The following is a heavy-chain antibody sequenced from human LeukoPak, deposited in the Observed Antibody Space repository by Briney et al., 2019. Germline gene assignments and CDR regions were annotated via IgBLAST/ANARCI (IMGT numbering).Heavy chain of an antibody. CDR1: GGSLSSGDYY. CDR3: ASWTTVSLNFDY. CDR2: IYYSGST. V-gene: IGHV4-30-4*08. J-gene: IGHJ4*02. D-gene: IGHD4-11*01. Sequence: PSETLSLTCTVSGGSLSSGDYYWSWIRQPPGKGLEWIGYIYYSGSTYYNPSLKSRVTISVDTPKNQFSLKLSSVTAADTAVYYCASWTTVSLNFDYWGQGTLVTVSS.